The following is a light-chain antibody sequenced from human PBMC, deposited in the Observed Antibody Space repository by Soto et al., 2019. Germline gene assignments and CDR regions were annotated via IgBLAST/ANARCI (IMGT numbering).Light chain of an antibody. CDR2: YDR. Sequence: SYELTQPPSVSVTPGKTARLTCGGNNIETKSVHWYRQKPGQAPVLVIYYDRVRPSGIPERFAGSNSGNTATLTISTVEAGDEADYFCQVWDGISDHRGVIFGGGTKLTVL. J-gene: IGLJ2*01. V-gene: IGLV3-21*01. CDR1: NIETKS. CDR3: QVWDGISDHRGVI.